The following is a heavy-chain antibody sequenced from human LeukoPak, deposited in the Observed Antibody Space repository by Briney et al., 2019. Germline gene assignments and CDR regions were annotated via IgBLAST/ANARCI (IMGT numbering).Heavy chain of an antibody. J-gene: IGHJ4*02. D-gene: IGHD4-23*01. CDR3: AKDWSYGGNSWKYFGS. V-gene: IGHV3-9*01. CDR1: GFTFDDYA. CDR2: ISWRSESV. Sequence: PGRSLRLSCAASGFTFDDYAMHWVRQAPGKGLEWVSGISWRSESVDYAESVKGRFTISRDNAKNSLYLQMNSLRADDTALYYCAKDWSYGGNSWKYFGSWGQGILVTVSS.